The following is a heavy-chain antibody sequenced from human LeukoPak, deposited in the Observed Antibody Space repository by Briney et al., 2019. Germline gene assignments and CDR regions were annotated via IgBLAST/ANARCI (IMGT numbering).Heavy chain of an antibody. J-gene: IGHJ5*02. CDR1: GYTFTSYY. Sequence: GASVKVSCKASGYTFTSYYTHWVRQAPGQGLEWMGIINPSGGGTSYAQRFQGRVTMTRDTSTSTVYMELSSLRSEDTAVYYRARDSASYYDILTGYVFGNWFDPWGQGTLVTVSS. CDR2: INPSGGGT. CDR3: ARDSASYYDILTGYVFGNWFDP. D-gene: IGHD3-9*01. V-gene: IGHV1-46*01.